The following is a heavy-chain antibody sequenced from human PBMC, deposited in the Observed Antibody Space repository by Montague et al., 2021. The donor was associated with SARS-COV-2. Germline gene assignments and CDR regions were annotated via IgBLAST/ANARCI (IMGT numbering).Heavy chain of an antibody. CDR2: IYYSGST. CDR3: AREDYSTFYGNFDY. V-gene: IGHV4-31*03. J-gene: IGHJ4*02. CDR1: GGSINSGPYY. Sequence: SETLSLTCTVSGGSINSGPYYWSWIRQHPGKALEWIGYIYYSGSTNYNPSLKSRVSISVDMSQNQFSLKLSSVTAADTTVYYCAREDYSTFYGNFDYWGQGILVTVSS. D-gene: IGHD2/OR15-2a*01.